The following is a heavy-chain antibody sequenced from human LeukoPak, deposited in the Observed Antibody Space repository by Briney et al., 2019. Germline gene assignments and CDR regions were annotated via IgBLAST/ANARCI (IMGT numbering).Heavy chain of an antibody. D-gene: IGHD1-20*01. V-gene: IGHV3-48*01. CDR1: GFTFSSYS. J-gene: IGHJ3*02. CDR3: ARSISGTTKAFDI. CDR2: ITSSSGTT. Sequence: PGGSLRLSCAASGFTFSSYSMNWVRQAPGKGLEWVSYITSSSGTTYYADSVKGRFTISRDNAKNSLYLQMNSLRAEDTAVYYCARSISGTTKAFDIWGQGTTVTVSS.